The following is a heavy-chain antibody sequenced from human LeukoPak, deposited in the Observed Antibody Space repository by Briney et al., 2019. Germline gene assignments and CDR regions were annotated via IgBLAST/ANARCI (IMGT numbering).Heavy chain of an antibody. CDR3: ARDGGYSGYDLYNFDY. Sequence: PSETLSLTCTVSGGSISSSSYYWGWIRQPPGKGLEWIGSIYYSGSTYYNPSLKSRVTISVDTSKNQFSLKLSSVTAADTAVYYCARDGGYSGYDLYNFDYWGQGTLVTVSS. V-gene: IGHV4-39*07. CDR2: IYYSGST. J-gene: IGHJ4*02. D-gene: IGHD5-12*01. CDR1: GGSISSSSYY.